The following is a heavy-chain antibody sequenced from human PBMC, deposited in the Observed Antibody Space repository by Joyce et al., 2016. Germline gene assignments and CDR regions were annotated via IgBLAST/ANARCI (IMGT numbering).Heavy chain of an antibody. D-gene: IGHD6-13*01. CDR1: GFSFSSYY. J-gene: IGHJ4*02. CDR2: INQDGSEK. Sequence: EVQLVESGGGLVQPGGSVRRSCAASGFSFSSYYMTWVRQAPGKGLEWVANINQDGSEKYYVDSVKGRFTISRDNSKNSLYLQMSSLRAEDAAVYYCARVEYSIIWAPIDYWGQGTLVTVSS. V-gene: IGHV3-7*04. CDR3: ARVEYSIIWAPIDY.